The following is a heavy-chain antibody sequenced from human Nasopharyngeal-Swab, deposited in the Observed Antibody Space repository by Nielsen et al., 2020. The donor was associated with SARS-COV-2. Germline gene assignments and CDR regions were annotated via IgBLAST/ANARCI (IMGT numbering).Heavy chain of an antibody. D-gene: IGHD1-26*01. Sequence: SLKISCAASGFTFDDYAIHWVRQAPGGGLEWVSGISWDSGNIGYADSVKGRFTISRDNAKNSLYLQMNSLRAEDTAVYYCARDGDYSGWELTDYWGQGTLVTVSS. CDR2: ISWDSGNI. CDR3: ARDGDYSGWELTDY. J-gene: IGHJ4*02. CDR1: GFTFDDYA. V-gene: IGHV3-9*01.